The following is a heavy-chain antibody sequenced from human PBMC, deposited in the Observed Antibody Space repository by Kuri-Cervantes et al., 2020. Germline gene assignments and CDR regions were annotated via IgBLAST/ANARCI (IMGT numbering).Heavy chain of an antibody. V-gene: IGHV4-4*07. CDR2: IYSSGST. J-gene: IGHJ4*01. CDR3: ARQDRNFDY. CDR1: GGSISSYY. Sequence: GSLRLSRTVSGGSISSYYWSWIRQPAGKGLEWIGRIYSSGSTNYNPSLKSRVTISVDKSKNQFSLKLSSVTAADTAVYYCARQDRNFDYWGQGTLVTVSS.